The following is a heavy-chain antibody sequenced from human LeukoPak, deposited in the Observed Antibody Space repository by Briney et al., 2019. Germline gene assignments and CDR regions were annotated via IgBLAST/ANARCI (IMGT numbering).Heavy chain of an antibody. D-gene: IGHD2-2*01. CDR2: IYSGGST. V-gene: IGHV3-53*01. CDR1: GFTVSSNY. J-gene: IGHJ6*02. Sequence: GGSLRLSCAASGFTVSSNYMSWVRQAPGKGLEWVSVIYSGGSTYYADSVKGRFTISRDNSKNTLYLQMNSLRAEDTAVYYCARDEGYCSSTSCQNYYYYGMDVWGQGTTVTVPS. CDR3: ARDEGYCSSTSCQNYYYYGMDV.